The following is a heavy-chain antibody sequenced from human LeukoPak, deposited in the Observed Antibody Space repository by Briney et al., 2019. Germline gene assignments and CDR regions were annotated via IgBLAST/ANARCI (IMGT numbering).Heavy chain of an antibody. D-gene: IGHD3-3*01. J-gene: IGHJ4*02. CDR2: INWNGDST. CDR1: GFTFDDYG. Sequence: GGSLRLSCAASGFTFDDYGMSWVRQAPGKGLEWVSGINWNGDSTGYADSVKGRFTISRDNAKNSLYLQMNSLRAEDTAVYYCARELPPYYDFWSGYYTRVPFDYWGQGTLVTVSS. CDR3: ARELPPYYDFWSGYYTRVPFDY. V-gene: IGHV3-20*04.